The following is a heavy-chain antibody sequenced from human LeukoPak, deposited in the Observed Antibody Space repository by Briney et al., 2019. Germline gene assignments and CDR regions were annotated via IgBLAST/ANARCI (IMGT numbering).Heavy chain of an antibody. CDR3: ARDPYYDFWSGYYNGNAFDI. V-gene: IGHV1-8*01. Sequence: ASVKVSCKASGYTFTSYDINWVRQATGQGLEWMGWMNPNSGNTGYAQKFQGRVTMTRNTSISTAYMELSSLRSEDTAVYYCARDPYYDFWSGYYNGNAFDIWGQGTMVTVSS. D-gene: IGHD3-3*01. J-gene: IGHJ3*02. CDR2: MNPNSGNT. CDR1: GYTFTSYD.